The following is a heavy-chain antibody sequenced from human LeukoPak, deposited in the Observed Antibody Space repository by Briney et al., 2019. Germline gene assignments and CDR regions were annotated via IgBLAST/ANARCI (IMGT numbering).Heavy chain of an antibody. CDR3: ARHPPIVVVITNPGYFDL. CDR2: IYYSGST. V-gene: IGHV4-59*08. Sequence: SETLSLTCTVSGGSISSYYWSWIRQPPGKGLEWIGYIYYSGSTNYNPSLKSRVTISVDTSKNQFSLKLSSVTAADTAVYYCARHPPIVVVITNPGYFDLWGRGTLVTVSS. CDR1: GGSISSYY. D-gene: IGHD3-22*01. J-gene: IGHJ2*01.